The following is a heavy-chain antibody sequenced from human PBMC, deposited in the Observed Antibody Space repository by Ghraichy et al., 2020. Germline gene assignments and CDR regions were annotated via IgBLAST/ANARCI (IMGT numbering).Heavy chain of an antibody. CDR1: GFSLSTSGVG. Sequence: SGPTLVKPTQTLTLTCTFSGFSLSTSGVGVGWIRQPPGKALEWLALIYWDDDKRYSTSLMSRLTISKDTAKNQVVLSMTNMDPVDTASYYCTHSPTGVRGVLFDYWGQGILVTVSS. D-gene: IGHD3-10*01. J-gene: IGHJ4*02. CDR3: THSPTGVRGVLFDY. V-gene: IGHV2-5*02. CDR2: IYWDDDK.